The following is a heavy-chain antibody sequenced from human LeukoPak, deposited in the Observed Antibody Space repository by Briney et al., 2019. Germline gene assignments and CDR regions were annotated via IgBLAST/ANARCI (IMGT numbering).Heavy chain of an antibody. D-gene: IGHD1-20*01. CDR2: TYFTSKWYH. CDR1: GDSVSDSRFA. CDR3: ARVVINNFENSGWFDP. Sequence: SQTLSLTCAISGDSVSDSRFAWTWIRQSPSRGLEWLGRTYFTSKWYHDYAVSVKSRITIDPDTSKNQFSLQLNSVTPEDTAVYYCARVVINNFENSGWFDPWGQGTLVTVSS. J-gene: IGHJ5*02. V-gene: IGHV6-1*01.